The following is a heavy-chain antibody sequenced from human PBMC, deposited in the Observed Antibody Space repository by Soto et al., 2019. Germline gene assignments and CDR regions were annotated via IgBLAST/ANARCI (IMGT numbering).Heavy chain of an antibody. D-gene: IGHD6-13*01. Sequence: SETLSLTCTVSGGSISSSSYYWGWIRQPPGKGLEWIGSIYYSGSTYYNPSLKSRVTISVDTSKNQFSLKLSSVTAADTAVYYCARQGAGLAAAGFKVEGYYYYYGMDAWGQGTTVTVSS. V-gene: IGHV4-39*01. J-gene: IGHJ6*02. CDR1: GGSISSSSYY. CDR2: IYYSGST. CDR3: ARQGAGLAAAGFKVEGYYYYYGMDA.